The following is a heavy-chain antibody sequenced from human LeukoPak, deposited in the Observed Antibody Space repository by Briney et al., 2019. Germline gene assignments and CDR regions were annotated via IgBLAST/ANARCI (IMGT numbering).Heavy chain of an antibody. CDR1: AASTGGDN. V-gene: IGHV4-4*07. J-gene: IGHJ5*02. CDR2: IYANGGT. CDR3: AYDVTRNSYALAEFLVP. Sequence: SETLSLTLSLAAASTGGDNWDCGRQSAGKGLEWIGRIYANGGTNYNPSLRSRVSMSVDTTKNQFSLKLTSVTAADTAIYYCAYDVTRNSYALAEFLVPWGQGTLVSVSS. D-gene: IGHD5-18*01.